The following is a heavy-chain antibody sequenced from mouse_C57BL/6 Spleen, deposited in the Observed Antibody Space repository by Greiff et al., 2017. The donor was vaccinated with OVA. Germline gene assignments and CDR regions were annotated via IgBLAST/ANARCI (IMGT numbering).Heavy chain of an antibody. CDR3: TTVIYYYGSSPFAY. CDR1: GFNIKDDY. J-gene: IGHJ3*01. V-gene: IGHV14-4*01. CDR2: IDPENGDT. D-gene: IGHD1-1*01. Sequence: EVQLQESGAELVRPGASVKLSCTASGFNIKDDYMHWVKQRPEQGLEWIGWIDPENGDTEYASKFQGKATITADTSSNTAYLQLSSLTSEDTAVYYCTTVIYYYGSSPFAYWGQGTLVTVSA.